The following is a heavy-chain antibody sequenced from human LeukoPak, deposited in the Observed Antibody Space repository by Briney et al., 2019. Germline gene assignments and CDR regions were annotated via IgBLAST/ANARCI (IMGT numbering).Heavy chain of an antibody. CDR3: ATLENRQYLYYFDY. V-gene: IGHV3-48*01. D-gene: IGHD2-2*01. CDR1: GFTFSSYT. Sequence: GGSLRLSCAASGFTFSSYTMNWVRQPPGKGLEWVSNVGTSSTTIYYADSVKGRFTISRDNAKNSLYLQMNSLRAEDTAVYYCATLENRQYLYYFDYWGQGTLVTVSS. J-gene: IGHJ4*02. CDR2: VGTSSTTI.